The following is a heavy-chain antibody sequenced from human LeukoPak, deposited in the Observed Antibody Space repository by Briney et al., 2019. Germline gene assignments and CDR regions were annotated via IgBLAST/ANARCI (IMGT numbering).Heavy chain of an antibody. Sequence: PGRSLRLSCAASGFTFSSYAMHWVRQAPGKGLEWVAVISYDGSNKYYADSVKGRFTISRDNSKNTLYLQMNSLRAEDTAVYYCAREVEYSSSSEYYYYYYYMDVWGKGTTVTVSS. CDR1: GFTFSSYA. CDR3: AREVEYSSSSEYYYYYYYMDV. V-gene: IGHV3-30-3*01. D-gene: IGHD6-6*01. CDR2: ISYDGSNK. J-gene: IGHJ6*03.